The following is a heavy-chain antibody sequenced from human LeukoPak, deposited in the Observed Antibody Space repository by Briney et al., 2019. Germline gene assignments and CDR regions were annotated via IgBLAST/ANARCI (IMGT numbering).Heavy chain of an antibody. V-gene: IGHV3-30*03. Sequence: GGSLRPSCAASGFTFSSYGMHWVRQAPGKGLEWVAVISYDGSNKYYADSVKGRFTISRDNSKNTLFLQMNSLRAEDTAVYFCARDDSFQDIVVVPPPDLGFWGLGTLVTVSS. CDR2: ISYDGSNK. J-gene: IGHJ4*02. CDR1: GFTFSSYG. CDR3: ARDDSFQDIVVVPPPDLGF. D-gene: IGHD2-2*01.